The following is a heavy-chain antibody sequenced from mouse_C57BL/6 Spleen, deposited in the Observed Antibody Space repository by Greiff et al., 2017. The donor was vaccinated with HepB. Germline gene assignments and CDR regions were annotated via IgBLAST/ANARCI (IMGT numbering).Heavy chain of an antibody. V-gene: IGHV1-78*01. CDR2: IYPRDGST. CDR3: ARETSYYYYDYVRSFAY. D-gene: IGHD2-4*01. CDR1: GYTFTDHT. Sequence: QVQLQQSDAELVKPGASVKISCKVSGYTFTDHTIHWMKQRPEQGLEWIGYIYPRDGSTKYNEKFKGKTTLTADKSSSTAYMQNNSLTSEASAVYFCARETSYYYYDYVRSFAYWGQGTLVTVSA. J-gene: IGHJ3*01.